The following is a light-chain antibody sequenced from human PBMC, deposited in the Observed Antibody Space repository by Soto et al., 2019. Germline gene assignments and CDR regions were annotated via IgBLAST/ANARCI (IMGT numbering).Light chain of an antibody. CDR2: GES. J-gene: IGKJ2*01. CDR1: QSVSSSY. V-gene: IGKV3-20*01. Sequence: EIVLTQSPGTLSLSPGERATLSCRASQSVSSSYLAWYQQKPGQAPRLLIYGESSRATGIPDRFSGSGSGKDFPLTISRLEPEDFAVYYCQQYGSSPPYTFGKGTKLEIK. CDR3: QQYGSSPPYT.